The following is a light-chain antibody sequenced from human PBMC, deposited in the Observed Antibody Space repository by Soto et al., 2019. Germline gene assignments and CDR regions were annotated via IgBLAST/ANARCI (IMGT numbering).Light chain of an antibody. J-gene: IGLJ1*01. CDR3: SSYTASSTYV. Sequence: QSVLTQPASVSRSPGQSITISCTGTSSDVGGYNFVSWYQQHPGKVPKLMIYEVSNRPSGVSNRFSGSKSANTASLTISGLQAEDEADYYCSSYTASSTYVFGTGTKVTV. CDR1: SSDVGGYNF. CDR2: EVS. V-gene: IGLV2-14*01.